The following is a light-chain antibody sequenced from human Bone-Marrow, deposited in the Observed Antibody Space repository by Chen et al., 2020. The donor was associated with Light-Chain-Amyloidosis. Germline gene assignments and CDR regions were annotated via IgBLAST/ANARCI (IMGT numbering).Light chain of an antibody. J-gene: IGLJ3*02. Sequence: SYVLTQPSSVSVAPGQTATIACGGNNIGSTSVHWYQQTPGQAPILVVYEDRDRPSGIPERWSGSNSGNTAPLTISRVEAGDEADYDGQVWDRSSDRPVFGGGTKLTVL. V-gene: IGLV3-21*02. CDR3: QVWDRSSDRPV. CDR2: EDR. CDR1: NIGSTS.